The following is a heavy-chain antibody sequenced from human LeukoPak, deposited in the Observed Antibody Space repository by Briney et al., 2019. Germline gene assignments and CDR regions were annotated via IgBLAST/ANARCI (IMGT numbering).Heavy chain of an antibody. CDR2: IHHSRST. Sequence: PSETLSFTCTVSDGSIRSYSWSWIRQPPGSGLEWIGYIHHSRSTNYNPSLKSRVTVSVDTSKNQFSLILSSVTAADTAVYYCARETSQKGAHYMDVWGKGTTVTISS. CDR3: ARETSQKGAHYMDV. J-gene: IGHJ6*03. V-gene: IGHV4-59*01. CDR1: DGSIRSYS. D-gene: IGHD3-16*01.